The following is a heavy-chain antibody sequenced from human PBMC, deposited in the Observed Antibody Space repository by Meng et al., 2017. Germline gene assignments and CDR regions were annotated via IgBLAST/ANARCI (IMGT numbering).Heavy chain of an antibody. Sequence: SLKISCAASGFTFSRYAMHWVRQAPGKGLEWVALISYDGSDKYYADSVEGRFTISRDNSKNTLYLQMNSLRAEDIAVYYCARDSSPQAIFGVGVLDVWGQGTTVNVSS. J-gene: IGHJ6*02. CDR3: ARDSSPQAIFGVGVLDV. D-gene: IGHD3-3*02. CDR2: ISYDGSDK. V-gene: IGHV3-30*01. CDR1: GFTFSRYA.